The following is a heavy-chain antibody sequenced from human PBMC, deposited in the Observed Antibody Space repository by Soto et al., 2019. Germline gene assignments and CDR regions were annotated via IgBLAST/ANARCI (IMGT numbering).Heavy chain of an antibody. CDR1: GFTFSSYS. Sequence: GGSLRLSCAASGFTFSSYSMNWVRQAPGKGLEWISYISKTGGIIHYADSVKGRFAISRDDAKNSVYLQMNSLREEDTAGDNYARGDNGYYSRDWGQGTLVTVSS. CDR3: ARGDNGYYSRD. V-gene: IGHV3-48*02. CDR2: ISKTGGII. D-gene: IGHD6-13*01. J-gene: IGHJ1*01.